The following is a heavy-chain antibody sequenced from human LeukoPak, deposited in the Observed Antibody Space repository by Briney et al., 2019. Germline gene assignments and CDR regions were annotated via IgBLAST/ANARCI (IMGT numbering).Heavy chain of an antibody. J-gene: IGHJ4*02. CDR2: IYSGGST. V-gene: IGHV3-53*01. Sequence: GGSLRLSCAASGFTVSSNYMSWVRQVPGKRLEWVSVIYSGGSTYYADSVKGRFTISRDNSKNTLYLQMNSLRAEDTAVYYCASDGSGSSSVIWGQGTPVTVSS. CDR1: GFTVSSNY. CDR3: ASDGSGSSSVI. D-gene: IGHD3-10*01.